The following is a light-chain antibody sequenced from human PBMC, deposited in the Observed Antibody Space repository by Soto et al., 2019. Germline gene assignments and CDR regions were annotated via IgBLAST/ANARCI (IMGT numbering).Light chain of an antibody. CDR3: QKYRDWPQT. CDR2: HTS. V-gene: IGKV3-15*01. CDR1: QSVSLN. J-gene: IGKJ1*01. Sequence: EIVMTQSPATLSVSPGESATLSCRASQSVSLNLAWYQQKPGQPPRLLIYHTSTRATGIPARFSGSGSGTEFTLTLSGRQSEDLAVYYCQKYRDWPQTFGQGTKVEI.